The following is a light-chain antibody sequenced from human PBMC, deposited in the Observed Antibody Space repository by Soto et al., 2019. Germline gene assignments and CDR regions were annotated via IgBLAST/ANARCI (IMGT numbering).Light chain of an antibody. CDR2: EVS. V-gene: IGLV2-14*01. Sequence: QSVLTQPASVSGSPGQSITISCTGTSSDVGGYYYVSWYQQHPDKAPKLMIYEVSNRPSGVSNRFSGSKSGHTASLTISGLQSEDEADYFCTSYTSYSTLDVFGTGTKVTVL. CDR1: SSDVGGYYY. CDR3: TSYTSYSTLDV. J-gene: IGLJ1*01.